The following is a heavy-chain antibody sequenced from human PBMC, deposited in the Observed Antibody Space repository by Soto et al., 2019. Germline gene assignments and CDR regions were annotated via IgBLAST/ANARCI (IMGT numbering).Heavy chain of an antibody. CDR3: AREKAPKRGDFDY. J-gene: IGHJ4*02. CDR1: GYTFTSYY. V-gene: IGHV1-46*01. Sequence: QVQLVQSGAEVKKPGASVKVSCKASGYTFTSYYMHWVGQARGQGLEWMGIINPSGGSTSYAQKGQGRVTMTRDTSTSTVYMELSSLRSEDTAVYYCAREKAPKRGDFDYWGQGTLVTVSS. D-gene: IGHD3-16*01. CDR2: INPSGGST.